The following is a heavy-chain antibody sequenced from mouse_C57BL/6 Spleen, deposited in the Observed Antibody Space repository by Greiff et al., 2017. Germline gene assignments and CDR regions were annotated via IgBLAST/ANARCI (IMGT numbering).Heavy chain of an antibody. CDR2: INPSTGGT. Sequence: EVKLQQSGPELVKPGASVKISCKASGYSFTGYYMNWVKQSPEKSLEWIGEINPSTGGTTYNQKFKAKATLTVDKSSSTAYMQLKSLTSEDSAVYYCARSGDYGSSFWYFDVWGTGTTVTVSS. V-gene: IGHV1-42*01. CDR3: ARSGDYGSSFWYFDV. J-gene: IGHJ1*03. D-gene: IGHD1-1*01. CDR1: GYSFTGYY.